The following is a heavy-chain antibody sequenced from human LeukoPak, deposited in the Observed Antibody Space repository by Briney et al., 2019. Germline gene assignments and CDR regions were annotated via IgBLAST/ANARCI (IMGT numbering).Heavy chain of an antibody. Sequence: ASVKVSCKASGGTFSSYAISWVRQAPGQGLEWMGGIIPIFGTANYAQKFQGRVTITADESTSTAYMELSSLRSEDTAVYYCARDSTYYYDSSGYYGDTTIDYWGQGTLVTVSS. CDR2: IIPIFGTA. D-gene: IGHD3-22*01. J-gene: IGHJ4*02. CDR3: ARDSTYYYDSSGYYGDTTIDY. CDR1: GGTFSSYA. V-gene: IGHV1-69*13.